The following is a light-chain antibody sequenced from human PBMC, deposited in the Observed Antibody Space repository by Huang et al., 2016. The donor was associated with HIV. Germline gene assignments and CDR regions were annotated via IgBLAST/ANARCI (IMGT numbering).Light chain of an antibody. CDR1: QAINNY. CDR3: QQYNSYPWT. Sequence: DIQMTQSPSSLSASVGDRVTITCRAIQAINNYLVWFQQRPGKAPKSLIYGASSLQSGVPSRFSGSGSGTDFTLTISSLQPEDFATYYCQQYNSYPWTFGQGTKLEI. J-gene: IGKJ2*02. CDR2: GAS. V-gene: IGKV1-16*01.